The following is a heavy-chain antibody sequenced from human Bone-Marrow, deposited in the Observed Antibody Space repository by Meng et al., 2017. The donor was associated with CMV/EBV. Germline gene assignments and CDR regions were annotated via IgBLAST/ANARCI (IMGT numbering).Heavy chain of an antibody. CDR2: IIPILGIA. CDR3: ARDSGWTTVTTYQGYGMDV. D-gene: IGHD4-11*01. J-gene: IGHJ6*02. Sequence: SVKVSCKASGYTFTSYYMHWVRQAPGQGLEWMGRIIPILGIANYAQKFQGRVTITADRSTSTAYMELSSLRSEDTAVYYCARDSGWTTVTTYQGYGMDVWGQGTTVTVSS. CDR1: GYTFTSYY. V-gene: IGHV1-69*04.